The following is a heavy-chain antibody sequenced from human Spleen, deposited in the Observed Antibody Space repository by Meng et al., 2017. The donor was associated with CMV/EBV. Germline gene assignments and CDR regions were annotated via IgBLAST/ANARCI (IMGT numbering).Heavy chain of an antibody. D-gene: IGHD1/OR15-1a*01. CDR3: ARAETRNDAFDI. Sequence: ASVKVSCKASKHTFTTHVVHWVRQATGQGLEWMGWMNPNSGNTGYAQKFQGRVTMTRNTSISTAYMELSSLRSEDTAVYYCARAETRNDAFDIWGQGTMVTVSS. CDR2: MNPNSGNT. CDR1: KHTFTTHV. J-gene: IGHJ3*02. V-gene: IGHV1-8*02.